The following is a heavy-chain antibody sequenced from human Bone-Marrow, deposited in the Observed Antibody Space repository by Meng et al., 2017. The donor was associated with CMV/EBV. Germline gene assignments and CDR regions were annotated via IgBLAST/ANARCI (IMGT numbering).Heavy chain of an antibody. V-gene: IGHV3-21*04. CDR1: GFTFSSYS. Sequence: GESLKISCAASGFTFSSYSMNWVRQAPGKGLEWVSSISSSSSYIYYADSVKGRFTISRDNAKNSLYLQMNSLRAEDTALYYCAKDSGLAYCGGDCYSALDYWGQGTLVTVSS. CDR2: ISSSSSYI. J-gene: IGHJ4*02. CDR3: AKDSGLAYCGGDCYSALDY. D-gene: IGHD2-21*01.